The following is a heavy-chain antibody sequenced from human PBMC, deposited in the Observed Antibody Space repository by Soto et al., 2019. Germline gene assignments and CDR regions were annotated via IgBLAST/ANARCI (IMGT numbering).Heavy chain of an antibody. D-gene: IGHD6-13*01. V-gene: IGHV4-59*08. CDR1: GGSISSYY. CDR3: ARHGFEAAAGTFDY. Sequence: SETLSLTCTVSGGSISSYYWSWIRQPPGKGLEWIGYIYYRGSTNYNPSLKSRVTISVDTSKNQFSLKLSSVTAADTAVYYCARHGFEAAAGTFDYWGQGTLVTVSS. J-gene: IGHJ4*02. CDR2: IYYRGST.